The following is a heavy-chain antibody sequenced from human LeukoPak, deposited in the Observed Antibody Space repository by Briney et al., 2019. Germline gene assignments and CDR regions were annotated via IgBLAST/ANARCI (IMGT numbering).Heavy chain of an antibody. CDR1: GYTFTSYY. Sequence: ASVTVSCKASGYTFTSYYMHWVRQAPGQGLEWMGIINPRGGSTSYAQKFQGRVTITRDPFTSTVYMELSSLRSEDTAVYYCARLTDYGGNSIDYWGQGTLVTVSS. D-gene: IGHD4-23*01. J-gene: IGHJ4*02. CDR3: ARLTDYGGNSIDY. CDR2: INPRGGST. V-gene: IGHV1-46*01.